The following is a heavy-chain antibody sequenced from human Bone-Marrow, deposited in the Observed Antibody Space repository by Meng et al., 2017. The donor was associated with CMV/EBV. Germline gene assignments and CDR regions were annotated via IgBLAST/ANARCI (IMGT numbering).Heavy chain of an antibody. CDR1: GYTFTGYY. CDR3: ARSMIVHRRLKEVGYYGMDV. CDR2: INPNSGGT. D-gene: IGHD3-22*01. V-gene: IGHV1-2*02. Sequence: ASVKVSCKASGYTFTGYYMHWVRQAPGQGLEWMGWINPNSGGTNYAQKFQGRVTMTRDTSISTAYMELSRLRSDDTAMYYCARSMIVHRRLKEVGYYGMDVWGQGTTVTVSS. J-gene: IGHJ6*02.